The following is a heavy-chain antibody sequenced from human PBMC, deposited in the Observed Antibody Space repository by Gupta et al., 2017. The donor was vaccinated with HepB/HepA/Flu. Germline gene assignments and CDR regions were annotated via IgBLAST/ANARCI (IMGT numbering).Heavy chain of an antibody. D-gene: IGHD3-10*01. CDR2: IKQDASAV. Sequence: EVRPVESGGGLVQPGGSLRLSCAASGSPFRNYWMQWVRQAPVAGLGWWAKIKQDASAVYCASAVHGRFTICRQNAKYQLFRQMDSVIEEDTDVYFCARNRSYDGSKWFDPWGQGNLVTVSS. CDR3: ARNRSYDGSKWFDP. CDR1: GSPFRNYW. J-gene: IGHJ5*02. V-gene: IGHV3-7*01.